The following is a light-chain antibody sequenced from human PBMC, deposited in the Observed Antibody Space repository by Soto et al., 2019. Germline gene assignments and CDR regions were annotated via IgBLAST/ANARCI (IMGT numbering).Light chain of an antibody. V-gene: IGKV3-15*01. CDR1: QTVSTN. CDR2: GAS. J-gene: IGKJ1*01. CDR3: QQYNSWPPLT. Sequence: EIVMTQSPDTLSVSPGDRATLSCRASQTVSTNLAWNQQKPGQAPRLLIYGASTRATGVPDRFSGSGSRTEFTLTISSLQSEDFAVYYGQQYNSWPPLTCGQGTKVEIK.